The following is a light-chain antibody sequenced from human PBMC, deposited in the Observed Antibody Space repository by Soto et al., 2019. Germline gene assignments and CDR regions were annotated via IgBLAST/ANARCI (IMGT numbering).Light chain of an antibody. Sequence: EVVLTQSPGTLSLSPGERATLSCRASQSVGSSNLVWYQQKPGKAPRLLVSSASGRATGIPDRFGGSGSGTDFTLTISRLEPEDVAVYFCQHYGSSPLLTFGGGTKVEIK. CDR1: QSVGSSN. V-gene: IGKV3-20*01. CDR3: QHYGSSPLLT. CDR2: SAS. J-gene: IGKJ4*01.